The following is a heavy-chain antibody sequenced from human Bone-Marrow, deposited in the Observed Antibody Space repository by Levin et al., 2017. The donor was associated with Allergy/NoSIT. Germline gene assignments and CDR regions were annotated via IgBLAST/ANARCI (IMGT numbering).Heavy chain of an antibody. CDR1: GYTFTAYY. CDR3: ANWGAGYYYNGMDV. D-gene: IGHD3-16*01. CDR2: INPNTGGT. Sequence: GESLKISCKASGYTFTAYYIHWVRQAPGQGLEWMGWINPNTGGTNYAQKFQGTVTMTRDTSISTAYMELGRLTSYDKAVYYCANWGAGYYYNGMDVWGQGTTVTVSS. J-gene: IGHJ6*02. V-gene: IGHV1-2*02.